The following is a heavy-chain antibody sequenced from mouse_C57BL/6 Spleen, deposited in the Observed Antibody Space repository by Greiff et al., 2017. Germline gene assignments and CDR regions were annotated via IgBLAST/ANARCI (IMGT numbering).Heavy chain of an antibody. Sequence: LQQSGAELVRPGAPVKMFCKASGYTSLSYGISWVMQRTGEGLVWFVGIFLGSGNTYYNEKFKGKAKLTADTSSNTAYMDLHSLPTEDAAIYFCATARAAAYFDVWGTGTTVTVSS. D-gene: IGHD3-2*01. CDR2: IFLGSGNT. V-gene: IGHV1-81*01. J-gene: IGHJ1*03. CDR1: GYTSLSYG. CDR3: ATARAAAYFDV.